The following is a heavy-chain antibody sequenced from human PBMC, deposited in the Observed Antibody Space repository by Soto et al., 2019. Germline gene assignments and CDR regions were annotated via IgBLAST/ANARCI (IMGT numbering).Heavy chain of an antibody. V-gene: IGHV3-21*01. J-gene: IGHJ5*02. Sequence: GGSLRLSCAASGFTFSSYSMNWVRQAPGKGLEWVSSISSSSSYIYYADSVKGRFTISRDNAKNSLYLQMNSLRAEDTAVYYCAREVDDCSGGSCYWFDPWGQGTLVTVSS. D-gene: IGHD2-15*01. CDR1: GFTFSSYS. CDR2: ISSSSSYI. CDR3: AREVDDCSGGSCYWFDP.